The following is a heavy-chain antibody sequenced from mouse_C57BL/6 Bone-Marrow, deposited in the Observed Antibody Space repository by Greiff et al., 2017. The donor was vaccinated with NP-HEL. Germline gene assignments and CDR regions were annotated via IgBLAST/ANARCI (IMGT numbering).Heavy chain of an antibody. V-gene: IGHV1-64*01. CDR1: GYTFTSYW. J-gene: IGHJ4*01. CDR3: ARSYYGSKNYAMDY. D-gene: IGHD1-1*01. Sequence: QVQLKEPGSELVKPWASVKLSCKASGYTFTSYWMHWVKQRPGQGLEWIGMIHPNSGSTNYNEKFKSKATLTVDKSSSTAYMQLSSLTSEDSAVYYCARSYYGSKNYAMDYWGQGTSVTVSA. CDR2: IHPNSGST.